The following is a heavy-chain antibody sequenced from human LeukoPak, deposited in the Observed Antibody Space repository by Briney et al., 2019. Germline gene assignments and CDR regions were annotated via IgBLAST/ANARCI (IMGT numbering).Heavy chain of an antibody. CDR1: GGSFSGYY. Sequence: KASETLSLTCAVYGGSFSGYYWSWIRQPPGKGLEWIGEINHSGSTNYNPSLKSRVTISVDTSKNQFSLKLSSVTAADTAVYYCARGPPTYCSSTSCYTGYYYYGMDVWGQGTTVTVSS. D-gene: IGHD2-2*02. V-gene: IGHV4-34*01. CDR3: ARGPPTYCSSTSCYTGYYYYGMDV. J-gene: IGHJ6*02. CDR2: INHSGST.